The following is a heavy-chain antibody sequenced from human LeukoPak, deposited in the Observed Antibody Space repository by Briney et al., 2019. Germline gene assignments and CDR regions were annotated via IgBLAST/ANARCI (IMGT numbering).Heavy chain of an antibody. J-gene: IGHJ6*02. CDR3: ARENYYDSSGYSEGMDV. CDR1: GGSMSNSY. Sequence: PLETLSLTCTVSGGSMSNSYLTWVRQPAGKGLEWIGRMYVSGTTNYNPSLRSRVTMSIDSSNNQFSLRLGSVTAADTAVYYCARENYYDSSGYSEGMDVWGQGTTVTVS. CDR2: MYVSGTT. V-gene: IGHV4-4*07. D-gene: IGHD3-22*01.